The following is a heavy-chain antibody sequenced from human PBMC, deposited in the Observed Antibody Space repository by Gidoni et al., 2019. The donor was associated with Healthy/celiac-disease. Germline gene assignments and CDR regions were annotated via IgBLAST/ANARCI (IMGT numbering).Heavy chain of an antibody. CDR2: ST. Sequence: STYYNPSLKSRVTISVDTSKNQFSLKLSSVTAADTAVYYCARQRGNTRNFDYWGQGTLVTVSS. J-gene: IGHJ4*02. V-gene: IGHV4-30-2*04. D-gene: IGHD2-2*01. CDR3: ARQRGNTRNFDY.